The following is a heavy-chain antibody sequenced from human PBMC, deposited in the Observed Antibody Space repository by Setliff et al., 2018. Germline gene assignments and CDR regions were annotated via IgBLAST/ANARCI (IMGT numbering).Heavy chain of an antibody. CDR1: GATFSSYG. V-gene: IGHV1-69*05. J-gene: IGHJ6*02. CDR2: TIPMFGTT. CDR3: AREGVDTRSSTDYRYDMDV. D-gene: IGHD2-15*01. Sequence: ASVKVSCKASGATFSSYGISWVRQAPGQGLEWMGGTIPMFGTTEYAQKFQGRLTIITDESTNTAYMELSRLTSDDTAVYYCAREGVDTRSSTDYRYDMDVWGQGTTVTVSS.